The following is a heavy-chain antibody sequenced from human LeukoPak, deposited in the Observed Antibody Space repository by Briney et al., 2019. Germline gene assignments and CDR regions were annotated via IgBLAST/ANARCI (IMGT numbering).Heavy chain of an antibody. J-gene: IGHJ4*02. CDR1: GFTFSSYG. CDR2: ISYDGSNK. Sequence: GRSLRLSCAASGFTFSSYGMHWVRQAPGKGLEWVAVISYDGSNKYYADSVKGRFTISRDNSKNTLYLQMNSLRAEDTAVYYCAKATFSVRHHFDYWGQGTLVTVSS. CDR3: AKATFSVRHHFDY. V-gene: IGHV3-30*18. D-gene: IGHD3-10*01.